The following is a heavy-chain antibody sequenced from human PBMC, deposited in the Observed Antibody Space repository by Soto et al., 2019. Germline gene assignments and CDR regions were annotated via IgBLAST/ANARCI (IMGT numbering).Heavy chain of an antibody. D-gene: IGHD6-13*01. Sequence: GVSLKISSTGSAYTFTTYWFRWVRQMRRKGLEWMGIIYPGDSDTRYSPSFQGQVSISADKSINTAYLQWSSLKASDTALYSCWRHASSRFRYYTDVWGTGTTVTVS. CDR1: AYTFTTYW. CDR3: WRHASSRFRYYTDV. J-gene: IGHJ6*03. CDR2: IYPGDSDT. V-gene: IGHV5-51*01.